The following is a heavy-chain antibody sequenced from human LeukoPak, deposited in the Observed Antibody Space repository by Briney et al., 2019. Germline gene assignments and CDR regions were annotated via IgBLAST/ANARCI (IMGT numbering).Heavy chain of an antibody. V-gene: IGHV3-23*01. CDR2: VNGNGGST. CDR1: GFSFSTYA. D-gene: IGHD3-16*02. CDR3: AKSLYGGCDY. Sequence: GGSLRLSCAASGFSFSTYAMSWVRQAPGKGLEWVSGVNGNGGSTSYADSVKGRFTIFRDDSKNTVYLQMNSLRVEGTAVYYCAKSLYGGCDYWGQGTVVTVSS. J-gene: IGHJ4*02.